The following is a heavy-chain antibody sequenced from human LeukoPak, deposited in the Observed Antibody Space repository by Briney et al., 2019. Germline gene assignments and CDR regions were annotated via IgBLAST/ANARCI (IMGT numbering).Heavy chain of an antibody. Sequence: SVKVSCKASGYTLTDYYMHWVRQAPGQGLEWMGWINPNSGGTDYAQKFQGRVTMTRDTSISTAYMELSRLRSDDTVVYYCARRAPQGAFDIWAQGTMVTVSS. CDR3: ARRAPQGAFDI. J-gene: IGHJ3*02. CDR2: INPNSGGT. CDR1: GYTLTDYY. V-gene: IGHV1-2*02.